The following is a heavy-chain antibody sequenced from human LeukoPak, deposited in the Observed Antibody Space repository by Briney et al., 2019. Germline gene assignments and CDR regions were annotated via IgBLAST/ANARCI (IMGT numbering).Heavy chain of an antibody. Sequence: PGGSLRLSCSASGFNFSNYAMHWVRQAPGKGLEWVAVISNDGTNKYYEGFVKGRFTISRDNSKNTLYLEMNTLRVEDTAVYYCAREVAVAGNRRWFDPWGQGTLVTVSS. CDR3: AREVAVAGNRRWFDP. D-gene: IGHD6-19*01. J-gene: IGHJ5*02. CDR1: GFNFSNYA. V-gene: IGHV3-33*01. CDR2: ISNDGTNK.